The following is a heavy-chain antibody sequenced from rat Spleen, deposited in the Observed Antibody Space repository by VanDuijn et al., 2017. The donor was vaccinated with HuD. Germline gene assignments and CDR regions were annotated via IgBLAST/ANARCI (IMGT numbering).Heavy chain of an antibody. CDR1: GFTFSNYY. V-gene: IGHV5-27*01. CDR3: TRPYLDYPGPHYFDY. CDR2: ISTGGGST. J-gene: IGHJ2*01. D-gene: IGHD1-4*01. Sequence: EVKLLESGGGLVQPGGSMRLSCAASGFTFSNYYMAWVRQAPTKGLEWVAYISTGGGSTYYRDSVKGRFTISRDNAKSTLYLQMDSLRSEDTATYYCTRPYLDYPGPHYFDYWGQGVMVTVSS.